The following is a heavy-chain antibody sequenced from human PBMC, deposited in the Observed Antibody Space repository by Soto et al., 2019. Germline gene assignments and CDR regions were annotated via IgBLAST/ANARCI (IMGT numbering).Heavy chain of an antibody. Sequence: QVQLVQSGAEVKKPGSSVKVSCKASGGTFSSYTISWVRQAPGQGLEWMGRIIPILGIANYAQKFQGRVTITADKSTSTAYMELSSLRSEDTAVYYCAGDVEYCTHGVFPAPRDNWFDPRGKGTLVNVSS. CDR2: IIPILGIA. J-gene: IGHJ5*02. CDR1: GGTFSSYT. CDR3: AGDVEYCTHGVFPAPRDNWFDP. V-gene: IGHV1-69*02. D-gene: IGHD2-8*01.